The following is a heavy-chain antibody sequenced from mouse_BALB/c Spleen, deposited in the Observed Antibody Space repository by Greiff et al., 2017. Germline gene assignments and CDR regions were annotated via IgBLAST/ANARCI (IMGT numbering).Heavy chain of an antibody. D-gene: IGHD1-1*01. CDR2: INSNGGST. CDR3: ARPKNPKKWHYYGSSPYYFDY. V-gene: IGHV5-6-3*01. J-gene: IGHJ2*01. Sequence: EVKLMESGGGLVQPGGSLKLSCAASGFTFSSYGMSWVRQTPDKRLELVATINSNGGSTYYPDSVKGRFTISRDNAKNTLYLQMSSLKSEDTAMYYCARPKNPKKWHYYGSSPYYFDYWGQGTTLTVSS. CDR1: GFTFSSYG.